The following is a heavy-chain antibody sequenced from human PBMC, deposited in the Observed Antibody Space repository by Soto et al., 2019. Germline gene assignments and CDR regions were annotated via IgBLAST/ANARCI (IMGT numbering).Heavy chain of an antibody. CDR3: AEGLLGARAFDI. V-gene: IGHV4-59*01. J-gene: IGHJ3*02. CDR2: IYYSGST. Sequence: SETLSLTCTVSGGSISSYYWSWIRQPPGKGLEWIGYIYYSGSTNYNPSLKRRVTISVDTSKNQFSLKLSSVTAADTAVYYCAEGLLGARAFDIWGQGTMVTVSS. D-gene: IGHD3-3*01. CDR1: GGSISSYY.